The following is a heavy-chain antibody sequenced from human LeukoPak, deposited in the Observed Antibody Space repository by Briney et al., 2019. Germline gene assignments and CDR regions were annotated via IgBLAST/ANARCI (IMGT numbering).Heavy chain of an antibody. J-gene: IGHJ4*02. CDR1: GGSFSDYY. CDR3: ARGAGSGYDY. D-gene: IGHD5-12*01. Sequence: SETLSLTCAVYGGSFSDYYWCWIRQPPGKGLEWIGEINHSGSTNYNPSLKSRVTISVDTSKNQFYLKLSSMTAADTAVYYCARGAGSGYDYWGQGTLVTVSS. CDR2: INHSGST. V-gene: IGHV4-34*01.